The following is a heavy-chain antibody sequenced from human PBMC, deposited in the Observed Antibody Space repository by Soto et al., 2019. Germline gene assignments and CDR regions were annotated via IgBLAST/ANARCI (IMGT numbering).Heavy chain of an antibody. D-gene: IGHD6-25*01. CDR2: IYYSGST. J-gene: IGHJ6*02. CDR1: GGSISSFY. CDR3: ARAFSPNSSARNLYYYGMDV. V-gene: IGHV4-59*06. Sequence: PSETLSLTCTVSGGSISSFYWSWIRQHPGKGLEWIGYIYYSGSTYYNPSLKSRVTISVDTSKNQFSLKLSSVTAADTAVYYCARAFSPNSSARNLYYYGMDVWGQGTTVTVSS.